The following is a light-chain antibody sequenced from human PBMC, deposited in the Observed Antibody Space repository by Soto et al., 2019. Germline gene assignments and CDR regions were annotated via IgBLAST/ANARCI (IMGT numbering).Light chain of an antibody. CDR1: QGISSY. V-gene: IGKV1-9*01. J-gene: IGKJ4*01. CDR3: QQLNSYLF. CDR2: AAS. Sequence: DIQLTQSPSFLSASVGDRVTITCRASQGISSYLAWYQQKPGKAPKLLIYAASTLQSGVPSRFSGSGSGTEFTLTICSLQHEDFATYYCQQLNSYLFFAGGTKVEIK.